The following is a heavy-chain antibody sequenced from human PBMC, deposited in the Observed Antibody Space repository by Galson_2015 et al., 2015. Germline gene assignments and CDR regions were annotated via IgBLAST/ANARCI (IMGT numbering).Heavy chain of an antibody. CDR3: AVLGY. V-gene: IGHV3-53*01. D-gene: IGHD2-15*01. CDR2: IYSGGGT. CDR1: GFTLSSNY. J-gene: IGHJ4*02. Sequence: SLRLSCAASGFTLSSNYMSWVRQAPGKGLEWVSLIYSGGGTFYADPVKGRFTISRGNSKNTLYLQMNSLRAEDTAVYYCAVLGYWGQGTLVTVSS.